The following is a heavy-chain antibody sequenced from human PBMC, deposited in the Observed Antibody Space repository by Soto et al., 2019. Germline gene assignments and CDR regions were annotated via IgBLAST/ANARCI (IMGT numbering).Heavy chain of an antibody. CDR3: ALHNSGWDIGY. Sequence: LGEALMLSCQGSGYSFSRYWIGWVRQMPGKGLEWMGVIYPGDSDTRYSPSFQGQVTISADKSISTAYLQWTSLRTSDNAIYYCALHNSGWDIGYWGQGTLVTVSS. J-gene: IGHJ4*02. D-gene: IGHD6-19*01. CDR2: IYPGDSDT. CDR1: GYSFSRYW. V-gene: IGHV5-51*01.